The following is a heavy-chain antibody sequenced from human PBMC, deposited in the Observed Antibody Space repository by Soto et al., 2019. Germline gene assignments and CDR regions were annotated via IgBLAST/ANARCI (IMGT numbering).Heavy chain of an antibody. CDR3: ARDAWSGSYLGH. Sequence: SVKVSCKASGGTFSSYAISWVRQAPGQGLEWMGGIIPIFGTANYAQKFQGRVTITADESTSTAYMELSSLRSEDTAVYYCARDAWSGSYLGHWGQGTLVTVSS. CDR2: IIPIFGTA. J-gene: IGHJ1*01. V-gene: IGHV1-69*13. CDR1: GGTFSSYA. D-gene: IGHD1-26*01.